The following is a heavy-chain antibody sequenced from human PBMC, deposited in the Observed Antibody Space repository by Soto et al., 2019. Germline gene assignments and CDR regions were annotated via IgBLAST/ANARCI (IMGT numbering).Heavy chain of an antibody. CDR3: ARVINGLLIDY. J-gene: IGHJ4*02. V-gene: IGHV1-3*01. CDR1: GYTFTSYA. Sequence: ASLKVSCKASGYTFTSYAMHWVRQAPGQRLEWMGWINAGNGNTKYSQKFQGRGTITRDISATTAYMEVSSLRSEDTAVFYCARVINGLLIDYWGQGTLVTVSS. CDR2: INAGNGNT. D-gene: IGHD3-22*01.